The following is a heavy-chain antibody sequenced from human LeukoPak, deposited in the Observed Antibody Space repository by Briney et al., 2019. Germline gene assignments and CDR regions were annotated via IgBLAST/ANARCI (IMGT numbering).Heavy chain of an antibody. J-gene: IGHJ4*02. CDR1: GGSISSYY. D-gene: IGHD1-26*01. CDR2: IYYSGST. V-gene: IGHV4-59*01. CDR3: ASLTWELLQFDY. Sequence: SETLSLTCTVSGGSISSYYWSWIRQPPGKGLEWIGYIYYSGSTNYNPSLKSRVTISVDTSKNQFSLKLSSVTAADTAVYYSASLTWELLQFDYWGQGTLVTVSS.